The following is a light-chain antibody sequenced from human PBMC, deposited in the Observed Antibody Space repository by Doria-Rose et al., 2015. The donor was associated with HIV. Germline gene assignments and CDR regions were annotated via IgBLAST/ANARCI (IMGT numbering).Light chain of an antibody. V-gene: IGKV1-9*01. J-gene: IGKJ1*01. CDR1: QGISRY. CDR3: QQFDSFPRT. CDR2: GAS. Sequence: DIRLTQSPSFLSASVGVRVTITCTASQGISRYLGWYQQKPGKAPTLLIIGASTLQSGVPSRFSGSGSGTEFTLTISSLQPEDFATYYCQQFDSFPRTFGQGTKVELK.